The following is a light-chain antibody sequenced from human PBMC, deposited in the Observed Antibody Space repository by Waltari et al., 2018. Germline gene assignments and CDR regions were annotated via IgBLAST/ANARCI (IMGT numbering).Light chain of an antibody. J-gene: IGKJ1*01. CDR3: QQYYSTPKWT. CDR1: HGISNS. V-gene: IGKV1-NL1*01. CDR2: AAS. Sequence: DIQMTQSPSSLSASVGDRVTITCRASHGISNSLAWYQQKPGKAPKLLLYAASRLESGVPSRFSGSGSGTDYTLTISSLQPEDFATYYCQQYYSTPKWTFGQGTKVEIK.